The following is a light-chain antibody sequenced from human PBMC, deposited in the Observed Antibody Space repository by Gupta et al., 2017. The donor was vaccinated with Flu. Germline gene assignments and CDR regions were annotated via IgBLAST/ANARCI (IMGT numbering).Light chain of an antibody. CDR1: KSIYRK. CDR2: DAS. V-gene: IGKV3-15*01. CDR3: QQYNIWLT. J-gene: IGKJ4*01. Sequence: PGESVTLSWSASKSIYRKLAWYQPKPGQAPMLLIYDASTRATGIPARFSGSGSGTDFTLTISSLQSEDFAVYYCQQYNIWLTFGGGTKVEIK.